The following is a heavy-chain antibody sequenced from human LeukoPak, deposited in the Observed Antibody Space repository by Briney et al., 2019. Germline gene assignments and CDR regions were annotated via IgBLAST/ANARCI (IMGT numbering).Heavy chain of an antibody. CDR2: ISGSGGST. J-gene: IGHJ3*02. V-gene: IGHV3-23*01. CDR1: GFTFSSYA. CDR3: AKNNVVTPPRNAFDI. Sequence: PGGSLRLSCAASGFTFSSYAMSWVRQAPGKGLEWVSAISGSGGSTYYTDSVKGRFTISRDNSKNTLYLQMNSLRAEDTAVYYCAKNNVVTPPRNAFDIWGQGTMVTVPS. D-gene: IGHD4-23*01.